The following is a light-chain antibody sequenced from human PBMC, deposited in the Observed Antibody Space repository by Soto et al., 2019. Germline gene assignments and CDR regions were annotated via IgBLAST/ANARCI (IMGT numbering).Light chain of an antibody. J-gene: IGKJ5*01. CDR3: QQYKSWPPIT. CDR1: QSLNTD. V-gene: IGKV3-15*01. CDR2: GAS. Sequence: EILLTQSPASLSVSPGESATLSCRASQSLNTDLAWYQQKPGQAPRLLLYGASTRATGTPTRFSGSGSGTEFTLTISSLQSEDFAIYYCQQYKSWPPITFGQGTRLEFK.